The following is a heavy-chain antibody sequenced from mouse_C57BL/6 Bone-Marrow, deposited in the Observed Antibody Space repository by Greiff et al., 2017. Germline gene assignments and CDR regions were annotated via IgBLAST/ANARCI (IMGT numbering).Heavy chain of an antibody. CDR3: TTEDYDGSYWYFDV. D-gene: IGHD1-1*01. J-gene: IGHJ1*03. V-gene: IGHV14-4*01. CDR2: IDPENGDT. Sequence: EVQLQQSGAELVRPGASVKLSCTASGFNIKDDYMHWVKQRPEQGLEWIGWIDPENGDTEYASKFQGKATITADTSSNTAYLQLSSLTSEDTAVYYCTTEDYDGSYWYFDVWGTGTTVTGSS. CDR1: GFNIKDDY.